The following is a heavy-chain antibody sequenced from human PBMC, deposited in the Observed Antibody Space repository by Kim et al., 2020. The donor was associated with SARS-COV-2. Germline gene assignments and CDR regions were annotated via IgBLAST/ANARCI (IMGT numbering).Heavy chain of an antibody. CDR3: ARDRGGWYGGWFDP. CDR1: GYTFTSYA. D-gene: IGHD6-19*01. CDR2: SNAGNGNT. J-gene: IGHJ5*02. V-gene: IGHV1-3*01. Sequence: ASVKVSCKASGYTFTSYARHWVRQAPGQRLEWMGWSNAGNGNTKYSQKFQGRVTITRDTSASTAYMELSSLRSEDTAVYYCARDRGGWYGGWFDPWGQGTLVTVSS.